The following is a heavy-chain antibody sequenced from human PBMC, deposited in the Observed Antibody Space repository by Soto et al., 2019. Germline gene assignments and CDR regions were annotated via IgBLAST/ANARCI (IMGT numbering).Heavy chain of an antibody. V-gene: IGHV3-30-3*01. CDR1: GFTFSSYV. Sequence: QVQLVESGGGVVQPGGSLRLSCAASGFTFSSYVMHWVRQAPGKGLEWVAHISYDGNNQYYADSVKGRFTISRDNAKNSVYLQMNSLRDEDTAVYYCVGDQDVHTPMVHGNYWGRGTRVTVSS. J-gene: IGHJ4*02. D-gene: IGHD5-18*01. CDR3: VGDQDVHTPMVHGNY. CDR2: ISYDGNNQ.